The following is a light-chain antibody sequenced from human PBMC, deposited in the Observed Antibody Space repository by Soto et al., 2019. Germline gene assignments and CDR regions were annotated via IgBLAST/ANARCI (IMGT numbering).Light chain of an antibody. Sequence: IALKQSPATVSVTKGERATLSCRSSQSVSSNLAWYQQKPGQPPRLLIYGASTRAAGVPARFSGSGYGRQCSLVIINLSSEDCAGNQCHEPKPWPPWTLGRGTKVDIK. V-gene: IGKV3-15*01. CDR1: QSVSSN. CDR2: GAS. J-gene: IGKJ1*01. CDR3: HEPKPWPPWT.